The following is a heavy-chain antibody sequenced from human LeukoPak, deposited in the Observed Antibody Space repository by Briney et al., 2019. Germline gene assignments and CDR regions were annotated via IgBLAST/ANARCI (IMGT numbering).Heavy chain of an antibody. D-gene: IGHD1-26*01. Sequence: GASVKVSCKASGYTFTTYGVSWVRQAPGQGLEWMGWISPYNGNTNYAQKFQGRVSLTTDTSTTTAYMELRSLTSDDTAVYYCARDRGKVGATEFDYWGQGTLVTVSS. CDR1: GYTFTTYG. J-gene: IGHJ4*02. CDR2: ISPYNGNT. V-gene: IGHV1-18*01. CDR3: ARDRGKVGATEFDY.